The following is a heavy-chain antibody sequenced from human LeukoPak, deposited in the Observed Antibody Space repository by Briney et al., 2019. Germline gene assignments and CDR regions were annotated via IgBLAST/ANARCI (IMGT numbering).Heavy chain of an antibody. V-gene: IGHV3-53*01. Sequence: PGGSLRLSCAASGYTVSSNYMSWVRQAPGKGLEWVSAIYSGGSTYYADSVKGRFTISRDNSKNTLYLQMNSLRAEDTAVYYCARASEQWLEPRPFDYWGQGTLVTVSS. D-gene: IGHD6-19*01. CDR2: IYSGGST. CDR3: ARASEQWLEPRPFDY. J-gene: IGHJ4*02. CDR1: GYTVSSNY.